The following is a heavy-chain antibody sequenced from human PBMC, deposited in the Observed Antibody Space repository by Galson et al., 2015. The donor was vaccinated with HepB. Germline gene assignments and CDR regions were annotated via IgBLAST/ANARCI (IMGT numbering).Heavy chain of an antibody. CDR1: GFTFSSYG. CDR3: AKGVSIAAAGTGPDY. J-gene: IGHJ4*02. CDR2: ISYDGSNK. V-gene: IGHV3-30*18. D-gene: IGHD6-13*01. Sequence: SLRLSCAASGFTFSSYGMHWVRQAPGKGLEWVAVISYDGSNKYYADSVKGRFTISRDNSKNTLYLQMNSLRAEDTAVYYCAKGVSIAAAGTGPDYWGQGTLATVSS.